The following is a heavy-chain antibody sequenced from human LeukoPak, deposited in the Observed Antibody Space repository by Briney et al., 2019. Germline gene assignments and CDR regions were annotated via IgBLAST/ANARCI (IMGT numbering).Heavy chain of an antibody. CDR1: GYTFTGYY. J-gene: IGHJ4*02. D-gene: IGHD6-19*01. Sequence: ASVKVSCKGSGYTFTGYYMHWVRQAPGQGLEWMGWINPNSGGTNYAQKFQGRVTMTRDTSISTAYMELSRLRSDDTAVYYCARGKQWLVRACFDYWGQGTLVTVSS. CDR3: ARGKQWLVRACFDY. V-gene: IGHV1-2*02. CDR2: INPNSGGT.